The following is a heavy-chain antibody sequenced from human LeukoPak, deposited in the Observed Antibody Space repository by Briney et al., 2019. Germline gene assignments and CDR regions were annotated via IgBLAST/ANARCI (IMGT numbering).Heavy chain of an antibody. CDR1: GASTSAYY. Sequence: KPAETLSLTCTVSGASTSAYYFSWIRQPPGKGLEWIGYSYIGGNANYNPSLKTRVTISIDTSETKFSLRLNSVTAADAAVYFCAHSKRGGAYYINAFAVWGQGTLVTISS. CDR2: SYIGGNA. V-gene: IGHV4-59*01. D-gene: IGHD1-26*01. J-gene: IGHJ3*01. CDR3: AHSKRGGAYYINAFAV.